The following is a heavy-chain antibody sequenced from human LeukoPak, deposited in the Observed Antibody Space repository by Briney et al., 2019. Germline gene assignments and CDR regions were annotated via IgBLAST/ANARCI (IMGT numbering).Heavy chain of an antibody. Sequence: ASVKVSCKASGYTFTSYDINWVRQATGQGLEWMGWMNPNSGNTGYAQKFQGRVTMTRNTSISTAYMELSSLRSEDTAVYYCARVMFGEQWLVSTSGFDPWGQGILVTVSS. CDR3: ARVMFGEQWLVSTSGFDP. CDR1: GYTFTSYD. V-gene: IGHV1-8*01. D-gene: IGHD6-19*01. CDR2: MNPNSGNT. J-gene: IGHJ5*02.